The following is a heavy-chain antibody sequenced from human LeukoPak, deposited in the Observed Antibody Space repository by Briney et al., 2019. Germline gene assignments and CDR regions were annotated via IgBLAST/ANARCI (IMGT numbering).Heavy chain of an antibody. Sequence: ASVKVSCKASGYTFTSYGISWVRQAPGQGLEWMGWISAYNGNTNYAQKLQGRVTMTTDTSTSTAYMELRSLRSDDAAVYYCARDSGSYFYGLGDYWGQGTLVTVSS. CDR1: GYTFTSYG. D-gene: IGHD1-26*01. CDR3: ARDSGSYFYGLGDY. J-gene: IGHJ4*02. CDR2: ISAYNGNT. V-gene: IGHV1-18*01.